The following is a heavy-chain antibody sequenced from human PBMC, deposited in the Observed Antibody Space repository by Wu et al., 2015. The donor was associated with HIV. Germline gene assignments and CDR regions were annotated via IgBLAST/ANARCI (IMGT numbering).Heavy chain of an antibody. D-gene: IGHD1-1*01. CDR2: INPNSGGT. V-gene: IGHV1-2*02. CDR1: GYTFTGYY. J-gene: IGHJ4*02. Sequence: QVQLVQSGAEVKKPGASVKVSCKTSGYTFTGYYIHWVRQAPGQGLEWMGWINPNSGGTDFAQKFQGRVTMPRDTSISTAYMELSRLKSDDTAVYYCAREQLIRGTGNYYFDYWGQGTLVTVSS. CDR3: AREQLIRGTGNYYFDY.